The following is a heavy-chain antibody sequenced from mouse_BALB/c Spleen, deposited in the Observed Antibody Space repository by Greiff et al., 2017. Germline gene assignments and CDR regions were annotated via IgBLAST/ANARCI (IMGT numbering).Heavy chain of an antibody. CDR1: GFTFSSFG. CDR2: ISSGSSTI. V-gene: IGHV5-17*02. D-gene: IGHD2-14*01. Sequence: EVMLVESGGGLVQPGGSRKLSCAASGFTFSSFGMHWVRQAPEKGLECVAYISSGSSTIYYADTVKGRFTISRDNPKNTLFLQMTSLRSEDTAMYYCARGEVSDYWGQGTTLTVSS. J-gene: IGHJ2*01. CDR3: ARGEVSDY.